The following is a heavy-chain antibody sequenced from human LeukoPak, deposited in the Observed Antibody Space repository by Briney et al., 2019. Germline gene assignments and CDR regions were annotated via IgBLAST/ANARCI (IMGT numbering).Heavy chain of an antibody. D-gene: IGHD6-19*01. Sequence: SETLSLTCTVSGGSISSYYWSWIRQPPGKGLEWIGYIYYSGSTNYNPSLKSRVTVSVDTSKNQLSLKLSSVTAADTAVYYCARDLAVAGKGGFDYWGQGTLVTVSS. V-gene: IGHV4-59*01. CDR3: ARDLAVAGKGGFDY. CDR2: IYYSGST. CDR1: GGSISSYY. J-gene: IGHJ4*02.